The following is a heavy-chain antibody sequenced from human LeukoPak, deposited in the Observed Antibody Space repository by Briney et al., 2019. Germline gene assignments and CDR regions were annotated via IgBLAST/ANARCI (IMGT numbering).Heavy chain of an antibody. CDR3: AREIAAAGTTAYYYMDV. CDR1: GYTFTGSY. Sequence: ASVKVSCKASGYTFTGSYMHWVRQAPGQGLEWMGWINPNSGGTNYAQKFQGRVTMTRDTSISTAYMELSRLRSDDTAVYYCAREIAAAGTTAYYYMDVWGKGTTVTVSS. D-gene: IGHD6-13*01. CDR2: INPNSGGT. V-gene: IGHV1-2*02. J-gene: IGHJ6*03.